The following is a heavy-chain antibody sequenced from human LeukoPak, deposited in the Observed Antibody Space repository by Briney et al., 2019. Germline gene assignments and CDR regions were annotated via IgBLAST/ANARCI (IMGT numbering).Heavy chain of an antibody. CDR3: ARGTSIAAADP. D-gene: IGHD6-13*01. CDR2: ISYDGSNK. V-gene: IGHV3-30-3*01. CDR1: GFTFSSYA. J-gene: IGHJ5*02. Sequence: GGSLRLSCAASGFTFSSYAMHWVRQAPGKGLEWVAVISYDGSNKYYADSVKGRFTISRDNSKNTLYLQMNSLRAEDTAVYHCARGTSIAAADPWGQGTLVTVSS.